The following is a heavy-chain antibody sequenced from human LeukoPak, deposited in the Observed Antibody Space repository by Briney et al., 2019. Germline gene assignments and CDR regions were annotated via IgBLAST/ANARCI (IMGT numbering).Heavy chain of an antibody. V-gene: IGHV1-69*05. CDR3: ARVTPDCGGDCYNYXFDY. Sequence: SVKVSCKASGGTFSSYAISWVRQAPGQGLEWMGGIIPIFGTANYAQKFQGRVTITTDESTSTAYMELSSLRSEDTAVYYCARVTPDCGGDCYNYXFDYWGQGTLVTVSS. CDR2: IIPIFGTA. J-gene: IGHJ4*02. D-gene: IGHD2-21*02. CDR1: GGTFSSYA.